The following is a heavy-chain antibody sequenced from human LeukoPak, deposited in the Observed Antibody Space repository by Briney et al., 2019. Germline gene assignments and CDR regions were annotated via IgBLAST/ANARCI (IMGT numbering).Heavy chain of an antibody. CDR3: ARDNIFGSSPNWFDP. D-gene: IGHD3-3*01. V-gene: IGHV3-48*03. J-gene: IGHJ5*02. CDR1: GFTFSSYE. Sequence: PGGSLRLSCAASGFTFSSYEMNWVRQAPGKGLEWVSYISSSGSTIYYADSVKGRFTISRDNAKNSLYLQMNSLRAEDTAVYYCARDNIFGSSPNWFDPWGQGTLVTVSS. CDR2: ISSSGSTI.